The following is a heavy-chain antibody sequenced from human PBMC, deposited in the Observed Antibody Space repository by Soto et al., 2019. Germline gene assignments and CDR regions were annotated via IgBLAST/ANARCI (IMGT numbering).Heavy chain of an antibody. D-gene: IGHD3-10*01. J-gene: IGHJ4*02. CDR2: INHSGST. CDR3: ARVMVTMVRGGLDY. V-gene: IGHV4-34*01. CDR1: GGSFSGYY. Sequence: QVQLQQWGAGLLKPSETLSLTCAVYGGSFSGYYWSWIRQPPGKGLEWIGEINHSGSTNYKPSLKSRVTISVDTSKNQFSLKLSSVTAADTAVYYCARVMVTMVRGGLDYWGQGTLVTVSS.